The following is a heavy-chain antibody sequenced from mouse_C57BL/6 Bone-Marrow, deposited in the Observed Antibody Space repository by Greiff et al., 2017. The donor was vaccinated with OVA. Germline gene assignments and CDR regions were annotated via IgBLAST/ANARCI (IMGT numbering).Heavy chain of an antibody. J-gene: IGHJ3*01. Sequence: QVHVKQSGAELARPGASVKMSCKASGYTFTSYTMHWVKQRPGQGLEWIGYINPSSGYTKYNQKFKDKATLTADKSSSTAYMPLSSLTSEDSAVYYCARKGYGSSYGFAYWGQGTLVTVSA. CDR2: INPSSGYT. D-gene: IGHD1-1*01. CDR1: GYTFTSYT. CDR3: ARKGYGSSYGFAY. V-gene: IGHV1-4*01.